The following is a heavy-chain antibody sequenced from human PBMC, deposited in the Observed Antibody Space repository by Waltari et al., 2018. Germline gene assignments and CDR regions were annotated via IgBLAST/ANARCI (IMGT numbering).Heavy chain of an antibody. Sequence: ELELVQSGGGDVQPGGSLRLSCVASGFSVGNNYMTWVRPAPGKGAGYGAVIFADGTTRYARAVKGRFTISRDSSKNTVFLQLHSLGVADTAVYYCARDSGAGGPFFLWGQGDLVTVSS. D-gene: IGHD1-26*01. CDR1: GFSVGNNY. CDR2: IFADGTT. V-gene: IGHV3-53*01. J-gene: IGHJ4*02. CDR3: ARDSGAGGPFFL.